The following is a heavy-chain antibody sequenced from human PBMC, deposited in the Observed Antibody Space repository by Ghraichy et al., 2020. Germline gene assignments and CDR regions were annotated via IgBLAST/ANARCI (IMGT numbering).Heavy chain of an antibody. Sequence: VKVSCKASGYTLTAYYIHWVRQAPGQGLEWMGRINPKSGETNYGQNFQGRVTMTRDTSISTAYLEVASLTSGDTAVYYCSRGAVLGARYWGQGSLVIVSS. D-gene: IGHD3-16*01. J-gene: IGHJ4*02. CDR2: INPKSGET. CDR3: SRGAVLGARY. CDR1: GYTLTAYY. V-gene: IGHV1-2*02.